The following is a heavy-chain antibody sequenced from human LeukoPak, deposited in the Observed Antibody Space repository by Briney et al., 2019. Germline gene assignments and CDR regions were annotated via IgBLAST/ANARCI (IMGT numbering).Heavy chain of an antibody. CDR1: GFSLSTTGVA. V-gene: IGHV2-5*02. Sequence: SGPTLVKPPQTLTLSCTISGFSLSTTGVAVGLIRQPPGKALEWLALIYWDNDRRYSPSLKSRLTITKDTSKNQVVLTMPNMDPVDTATYYCAHSPIGTSSGYHYFFDYWGQGTLVTVSS. J-gene: IGHJ4*02. CDR2: IYWDNDR. D-gene: IGHD3-22*01. CDR3: AHSPIGTSSGYHYFFDY.